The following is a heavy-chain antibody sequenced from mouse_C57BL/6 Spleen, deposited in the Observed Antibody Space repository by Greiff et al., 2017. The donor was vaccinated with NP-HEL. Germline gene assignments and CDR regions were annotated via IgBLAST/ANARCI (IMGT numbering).Heavy chain of an antibody. D-gene: IGHD6-2*01. CDR1: GYTFTSYW. V-gene: IGHV1-53*01. Sequence: QVQLQQPGTELVKPGASVKLSCKASGYTFTSYWMHWVKQRPGQGLEWIGNINPSNGGTNYNEKFKSKATLTVDKSSSAADMTLSSLTSEDSAVYSCASSLYYAMDYWGQGTSVTVSS. CDR2: INPSNGGT. J-gene: IGHJ4*01. CDR3: ASSLYYAMDY.